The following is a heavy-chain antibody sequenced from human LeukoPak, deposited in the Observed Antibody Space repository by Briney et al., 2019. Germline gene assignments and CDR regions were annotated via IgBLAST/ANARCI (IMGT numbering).Heavy chain of an antibody. V-gene: IGHV1-2*02. D-gene: IGHD6-13*01. CDR2: INPNSGGT. CDR1: GYTFTGYY. Sequence: ASVKVSCKASGYTFTGYYMHWVRQAPGQGLEWMGWINPNSGGTNYAQKFQGRVTMTRDTSISTAYMELSRLRSDDTAEYYCARDSAAAGTGIWFDYWGQGTLVTVSS. J-gene: IGHJ4*02. CDR3: ARDSAAAGTGIWFDY.